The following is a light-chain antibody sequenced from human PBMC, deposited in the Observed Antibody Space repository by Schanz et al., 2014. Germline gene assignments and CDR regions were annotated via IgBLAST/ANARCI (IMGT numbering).Light chain of an antibody. CDR3: LHYNVFSGA. V-gene: IGKV3-15*01. CDR2: STS. Sequence: EIVMTQSPATLSVSPGERATLSCRASQNVTSFLAWYRQKPGQAPRLLIHSTSIRATGIPARFSGSGSGTEFTLTISSLQPDDFASYHCLHYNVFSGAFGQGTKVEI. J-gene: IGKJ1*01. CDR1: QNVTSF.